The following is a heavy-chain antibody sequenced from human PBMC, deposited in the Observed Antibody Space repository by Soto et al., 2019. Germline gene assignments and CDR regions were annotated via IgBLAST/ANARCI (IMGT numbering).Heavy chain of an antibody. Sequence: GVSMRLCCAAFGFSFIVYNMNWVRKAPGKGLEWVSSISSSRSYIYYADSVKGRFTISRDNAKNSLYLQMNSLRAEDTALYQCVRAVEAYWGQGTLVTVSS. J-gene: IGHJ4*02. CDR1: GFSFIVYN. CDR2: ISSSRSYI. CDR3: VRAVEAY. V-gene: IGHV3-21*01.